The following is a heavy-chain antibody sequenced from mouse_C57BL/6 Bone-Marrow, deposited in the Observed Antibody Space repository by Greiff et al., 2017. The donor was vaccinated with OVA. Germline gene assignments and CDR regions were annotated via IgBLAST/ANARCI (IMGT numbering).Heavy chain of an antibody. D-gene: IGHD1-1*01. V-gene: IGHV3-6*01. Sequence: EVKLEESGPGLVKPSQSLSLTCSVTGYSITSGYYWNWIRQFPGNKLEWMGYISYDGSNNYNPSLKNRISITRDTSKNQFFLKLNSVTTEDTATYYCARDDRYYYGSSPWFAYWGQGTLVTVSA. CDR3: ARDDRYYYGSSPWFAY. J-gene: IGHJ3*01. CDR1: GYSITSGYY. CDR2: ISYDGSN.